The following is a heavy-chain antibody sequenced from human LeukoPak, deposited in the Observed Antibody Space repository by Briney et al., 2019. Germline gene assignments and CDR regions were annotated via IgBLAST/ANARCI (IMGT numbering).Heavy chain of an antibody. CDR1: GGSVSSGSYY. D-gene: IGHD3-22*01. CDR3: ARYYYDSSGYCFDY. V-gene: IGHV4-61*01. J-gene: IGHJ4*02. Sequence: SETLSLTCTVSGGSVSSGSYYWSWIRQPPGKGLEWIGYIYYSGSTNYNPSLKSRVTISVDTSKNQFSLKLSSVTAADTAVYYCARYYYDSSGYCFDYWGQGTLVTVSS. CDR2: IYYSGST.